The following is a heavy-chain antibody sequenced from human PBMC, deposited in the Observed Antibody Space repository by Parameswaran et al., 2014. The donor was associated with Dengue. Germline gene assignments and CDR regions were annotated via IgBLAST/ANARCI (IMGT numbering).Heavy chain of an antibody. Sequence: PGKGLEWIGEINHSGSTNYNPSLKSRVTISVDTSKNQFSLKLSSVTAADTAVYYCARGRSYYDFWSPGGMDVWGQGTTVTVSS. J-gene: IGHJ6*02. D-gene: IGHD3-3*01. CDR3: ARGRSYYDFWSPGGMDV. V-gene: IGHV4-34*01. CDR2: INHSGST.